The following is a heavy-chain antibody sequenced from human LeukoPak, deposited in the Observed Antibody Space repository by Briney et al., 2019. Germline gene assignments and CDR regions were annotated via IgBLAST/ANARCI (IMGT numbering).Heavy chain of an antibody. CDR1: GFTFSSYS. J-gene: IGHJ6*03. V-gene: IGHV3-21*01. CDR2: ISSSSSYI. Sequence: KPGGSLRLSCAASGFTFSSYSMNWVRQAPGKGLEWVSSISSSSSYIYYADSVKGRFTISRDNAKNSLYLQMNSLRAEDTAVYCCARDGLPLTCSSTSCYEEGYYYYYMDVWGKGTTVTVSS. D-gene: IGHD2-2*01. CDR3: ARDGLPLTCSSTSCYEEGYYYYYMDV.